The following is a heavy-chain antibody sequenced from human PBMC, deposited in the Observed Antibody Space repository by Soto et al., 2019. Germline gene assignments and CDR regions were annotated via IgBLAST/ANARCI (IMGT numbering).Heavy chain of an antibody. CDR1: GYTFSTYG. CDR3: ARDGTLLRFLEWLTGMDV. D-gene: IGHD3-3*01. Sequence: ASVKVSCKASGYTFSTYGISWMRQAPGQGLEWMAWISAYNGNTNYAQKLQGRVTMTTDTSTSTAYMELRSLRSHDTAVYYFARDGTLLRFLEWLTGMDVWGKGTTVTVSS. V-gene: IGHV1-18*01. CDR2: ISAYNGNT. J-gene: IGHJ6*03.